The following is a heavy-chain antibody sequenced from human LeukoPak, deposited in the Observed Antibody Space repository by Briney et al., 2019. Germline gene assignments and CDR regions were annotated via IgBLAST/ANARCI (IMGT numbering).Heavy chain of an antibody. CDR3: AMTYGSGSYYPFY. CDR1: GFTFSSYS. J-gene: IGHJ4*02. D-gene: IGHD3-10*01. Sequence: GGSLRLSCAASGFTFSSYSMNWVRQAPGKGLEWVSSISSGSSYIYYADSVKGRFTISRDNAKNSLYLQMNSLRAEGTAVYYCAMTYGSGSYYPFYWGQGTLVTVSS. CDR2: ISSGSSYI. V-gene: IGHV3-21*01.